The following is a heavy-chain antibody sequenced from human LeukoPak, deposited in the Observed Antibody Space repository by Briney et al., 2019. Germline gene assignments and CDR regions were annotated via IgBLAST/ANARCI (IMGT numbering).Heavy chain of an antibody. CDR3: ARRARGELLTFVDY. CDR2: IYPGDSDT. V-gene: IGHV5-51*01. Sequence: GESLKISCKGSGFSLTSHWIAWVRQMPGKGLECMGIIYPGDSDTRYSPSFEGQVTISADKSISTAYLQWSSLKASDTAMYYCARRARGELLTFVDYWGQGTLVTVSS. J-gene: IGHJ4*02. CDR1: GFSLTSHW. D-gene: IGHD2-21*02.